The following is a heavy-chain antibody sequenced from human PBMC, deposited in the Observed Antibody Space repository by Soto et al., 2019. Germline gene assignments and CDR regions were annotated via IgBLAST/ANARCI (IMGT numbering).Heavy chain of an antibody. CDR1: GGSFSG. D-gene: IGHD3-10*01. J-gene: IGHJ4*02. CDR3: ARGFDDYYGSGSYLVY. Sequence: PSETLSLTCAVYGGSFSGTWIRQPPGKGLEWIGEINHSGSTNYNPSLKSRVTISVDTSKNQFSLKLSSVTAADTAVYYCARGFDDYYGSGSYLVYWGRGTLVTVSS. CDR2: INHSGST. V-gene: IGHV4-34*01.